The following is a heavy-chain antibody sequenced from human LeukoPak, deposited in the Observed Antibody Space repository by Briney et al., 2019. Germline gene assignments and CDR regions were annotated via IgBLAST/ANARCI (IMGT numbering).Heavy chain of an antibody. CDR2: MNPNSGNT. V-gene: IGHV1-8*01. CDR1: GYTFTSYD. D-gene: IGHD3-22*01. J-gene: IGHJ4*02. CDR3: ASDNTYYYDSSGPPQY. Sequence: ASVKVSCKASGYTFTSYDINWVRQATGQGLEWMGWMNPNSGNTGYAQKFQGRVTMTRDTSTSTVYMELSSLRSEDTAVYYCASDNTYYYDSSGPPQYWGQGTLVTVSS.